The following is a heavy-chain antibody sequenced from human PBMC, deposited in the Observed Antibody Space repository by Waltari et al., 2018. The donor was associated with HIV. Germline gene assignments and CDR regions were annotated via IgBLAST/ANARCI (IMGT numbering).Heavy chain of an antibody. J-gene: IGHJ6*02. CDR3: VKDRGIAVRPPYYFGLDV. D-gene: IGHD6-6*01. CDR2: FSWSSGSI. V-gene: IGHV3-9*01. Sequence: EVQLVESGGGLVQPGRSLRLSCTASGFKLADYAMHWVRQSPGKGLEWVSGFSWSSGSIGYADSVKGRFTISRDKARNSLYLDMNILRPEDTAVYYCVKDRGIAVRPPYYFGLDVWGQGTTVTVSS. CDR1: GFKLADYA.